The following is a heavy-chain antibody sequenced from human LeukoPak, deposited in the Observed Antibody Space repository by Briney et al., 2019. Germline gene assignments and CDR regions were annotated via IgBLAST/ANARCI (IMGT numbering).Heavy chain of an antibody. V-gene: IGHV3-74*01. CDR1: GFPFSTYW. CDR2: ISSDGIDT. Sequence: GGXLRLSCAASGFPFSTYWMHWVRQAPGKGPGWVSRISSDGIDTNYADSVKGRFTISRDNAKNTLFLQMNSLRAEDTAVYYCARAFSGVGDAYDIWGQGTMVTVSS. CDR3: ARAFSGVGDAYDI. D-gene: IGHD1-26*01. J-gene: IGHJ3*02.